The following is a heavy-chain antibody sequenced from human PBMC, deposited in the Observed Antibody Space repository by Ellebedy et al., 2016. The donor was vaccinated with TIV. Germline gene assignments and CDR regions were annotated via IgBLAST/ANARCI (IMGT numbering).Heavy chain of an antibody. J-gene: IGHJ2*01. CDR1: GGSFSGYS. V-gene: IGHV4-34*01. Sequence: SETLSLTCAVFGGSFSGYSWSWIRQPPGKGLEWIGSVNHRESTNYNPSLKGRVTMSVDTSKNQFSLRLRSVTAADTAVYYCARCHFHDVDLDHWYFDLWGRGTLVTVSS. CDR3: ARCHFHDVDLDHWYFDL. CDR2: VNHREST. D-gene: IGHD1-1*01.